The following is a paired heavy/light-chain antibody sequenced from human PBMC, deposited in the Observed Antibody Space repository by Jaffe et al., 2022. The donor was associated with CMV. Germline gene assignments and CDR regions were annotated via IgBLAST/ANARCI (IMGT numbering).Heavy chain of an antibody. D-gene: IGHD3-22*01. CDR3: ARDRPDHYDDPTFDN. CDR1: GYSFTSYG. CDR2: LSVYNGNI. V-gene: IGHV1-18*01. J-gene: IGHJ4*02. Sequence: QVHLAQSGGEVKKPGASVKVSCKASGYSFTSYGISWVRLAPGQGPEWMGWLSVYNGNISYAQKFQDRVTMTTDTSTNTAYMELRSLRSDDTAVYYCARDRPDHYDDPTFDNWGQGTLVTVSS.
Light chain of an antibody. V-gene: IGKV2-28*01. CDR1: QGLLHHNGYYF. CDR2: LAS. Sequence: DVVMTQSPLSLPVTPGEPASISCKSSQGLLHHNGYYFLHWYLQKPGKSPQLLIHLASIRASGVPDRFSGRGSGTDFTLEISRVEAEDVGVYYCMQTLQTPYTFGQGTKLEIK. CDR3: MQTLQTPYT. J-gene: IGKJ2*01.